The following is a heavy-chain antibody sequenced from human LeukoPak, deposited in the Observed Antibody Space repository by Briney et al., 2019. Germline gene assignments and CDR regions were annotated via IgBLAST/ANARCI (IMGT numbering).Heavy chain of an antibody. J-gene: IGHJ6*03. CDR3: ARPPGYSGYDLVRYYYYMDV. D-gene: IGHD5-12*01. Sequence: PGGSLRLSCAASGFSISMYWMTWVRQAPGKGLEWVANIKQDGSEQYYVDSVKGRFTISRDNAWNSLYLQMHSLRAEDTAVYYCARPPGYSGYDLVRYYYYMDVWGKGTTVTVSS. CDR1: GFSISMYW. V-gene: IGHV3-7*01. CDR2: IKQDGSEQ.